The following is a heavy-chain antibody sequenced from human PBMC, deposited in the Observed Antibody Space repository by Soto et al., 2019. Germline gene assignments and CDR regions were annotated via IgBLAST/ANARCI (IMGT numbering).Heavy chain of an antibody. CDR3: ARTVGTAIDLDV. D-gene: IGHD1-26*01. V-gene: IGHV4-4*07. Sequence: QVQLQESGPGLVKPSETLSLTCTVSGDSMSKYYWSGIRQPAGKGLEWIGRIYTSGSTNYNPSLKSLVNSSIDTSNNHSSLTSISRTAASAAVYYCARTVGTAIDLDVWVHGALGTVSS. CDR2: IYTSGST. J-gene: IGHJ4*01. CDR1: GDSMSKYY.